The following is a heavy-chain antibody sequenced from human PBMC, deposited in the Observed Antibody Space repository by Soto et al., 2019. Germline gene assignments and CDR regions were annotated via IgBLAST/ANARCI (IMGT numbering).Heavy chain of an antibody. CDR3: ARRIIALEIFDY. CDR2: IYYSGST. CDR1: GGSISSSSYY. Sequence: SETLSLTCTVSGGSISSSSYYWGWIRQPPGKGLEWIGSIYYSGSTYYNPSLKSRVTISVDTSKNQFSLKLSSVTAADTAVYYCARRIIALEIFDYWGQGTVVTVSS. V-gene: IGHV4-39*01. D-gene: IGHD3-10*01. J-gene: IGHJ4*02.